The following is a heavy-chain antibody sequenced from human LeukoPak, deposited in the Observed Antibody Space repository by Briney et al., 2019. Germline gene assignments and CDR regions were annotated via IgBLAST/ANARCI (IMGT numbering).Heavy chain of an antibody. CDR1: GFTFSSYA. J-gene: IGHJ4*02. CDR3: AKDIIIAARPGGVDY. D-gene: IGHD6-6*01. V-gene: IGHV3-30-3*01. Sequence: GRSLRLSCAASGFTFSSYAMHRVRQAPGKGLEWVAVISYDGSNKYYADSVKGRFTISRDNSKNTLYLQMNSLRAEDTAVYYCAKDIIIAARPGGVDYWGQGTLVTVSS. CDR2: ISYDGSNK.